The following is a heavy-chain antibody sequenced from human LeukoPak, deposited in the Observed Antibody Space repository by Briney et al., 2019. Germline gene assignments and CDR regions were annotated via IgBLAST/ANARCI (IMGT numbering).Heavy chain of an antibody. D-gene: IGHD3-10*01. Sequence: ASVKVSCKASGYTFTGYYMHWVPQAPGQGLEWMGWINPNSGGTNYAQKFQGRVTMTKDTSISTAYMELSRLISDDTAVYYCARDRVLLWFGESQYYTYWGQGTLVTVSS. CDR2: INPNSGGT. J-gene: IGHJ4*02. V-gene: IGHV1-2*02. CDR3: ARDRVLLWFGESQYYTY. CDR1: GYTFTGYY.